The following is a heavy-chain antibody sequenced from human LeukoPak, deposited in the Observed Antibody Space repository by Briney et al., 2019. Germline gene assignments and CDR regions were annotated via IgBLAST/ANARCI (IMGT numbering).Heavy chain of an antibody. CDR3: AKSGFWSGYFPLDY. J-gene: IGHJ4*02. V-gene: IGHV3-30*18. Sequence: PGGSLRLSCAASGFTFSSYGMHWVRQAPGKGLEWVAVISYDGSNKYYADSVKGRFTISRDNSKNSLYLQSLRAEDTALYYCAKSGFWSGYFPLDYWGQGTLVTVSS. D-gene: IGHD3-3*01. CDR2: ISYDGSNK. CDR1: GFTFSSYG.